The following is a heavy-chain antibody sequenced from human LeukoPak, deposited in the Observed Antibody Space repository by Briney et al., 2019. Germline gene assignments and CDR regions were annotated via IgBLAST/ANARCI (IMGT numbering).Heavy chain of an antibody. Sequence: PGGSLRLSCAASGFTVSSNYMSWVRQAPGKGLEWVSVIYSGGSTYYADSVKGRFTISRDNSKNTLYLQTNSLRAEDTAVYYCARDLSQSRYCSGGSCYYYWGQGTLVTVSS. CDR3: ARDLSQSRYCSGGSCYYY. D-gene: IGHD2-15*01. V-gene: IGHV3-53*01. CDR1: GFTVSSNY. CDR2: IYSGGST. J-gene: IGHJ4*02.